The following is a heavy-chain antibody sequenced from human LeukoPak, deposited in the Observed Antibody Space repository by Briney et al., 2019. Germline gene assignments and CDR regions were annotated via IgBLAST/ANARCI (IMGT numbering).Heavy chain of an antibody. Sequence: SETLSLTCTVSGDSISSGDYCWSWIRQPAGKGLEWIGRISSSGSTNYNPSLKSRVTISVDTSKNQFSLKLSSVTAADTAVYYCARDYDVLTAYPPTQLFDPWGQGTLVTVSS. J-gene: IGHJ5*02. CDR1: GDSISSGDYC. D-gene: IGHD3-9*01. V-gene: IGHV4-61*02. CDR3: ARDYDVLTAYPPTQLFDP. CDR2: ISSSGST.